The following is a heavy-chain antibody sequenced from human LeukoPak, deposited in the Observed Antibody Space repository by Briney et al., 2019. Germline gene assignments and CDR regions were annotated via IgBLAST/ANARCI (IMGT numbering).Heavy chain of an antibody. CDR3: AREGYSYGYAHWTIDAFDI. CDR1: GGSISSISSNNYH. D-gene: IGHD5-18*01. Sequence: SETLSLTCIVSGGSISSISSNNYHWGWIRQPPGKGLEWIGYIYYSGSTNYNPSLKSRVTISVDTSKNQFSLKLSSVTAADTAVYYCAREGYSYGYAHWTIDAFDIWGQGTMVTVSS. CDR2: IYYSGST. J-gene: IGHJ3*02. V-gene: IGHV4-61*01.